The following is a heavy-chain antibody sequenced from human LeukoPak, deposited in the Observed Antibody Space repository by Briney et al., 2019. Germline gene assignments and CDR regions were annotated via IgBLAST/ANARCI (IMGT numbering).Heavy chain of an antibody. CDR1: GFTFSDYY. V-gene: IGHV3-11*01. CDR2: ISSSGSTI. J-gene: IGHJ3*02. D-gene: IGHD3-22*01. CDR3: AKEGYDSSGYYPDAFDI. Sequence: GGSLRLSCAASGFTFSDYYMSWIRQAPGKGLEWVSYISSSGSTIYYADSVKGRFTISRDNSKNTLYLQMNSLRAEDTAVYYCAKEGYDSSGYYPDAFDIWGQGTMVTVSS.